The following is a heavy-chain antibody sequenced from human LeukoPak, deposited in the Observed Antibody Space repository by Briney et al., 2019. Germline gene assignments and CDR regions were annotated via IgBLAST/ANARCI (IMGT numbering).Heavy chain of an antibody. CDR3: ARDRRMPGGFGELLDWFDP. D-gene: IGHD3-10*01. CDR2: IYTSGST. CDR1: GGSISSYY. V-gene: IGHV4-4*07. J-gene: IGHJ5*02. Sequence: SETLSLTCTVSGGSISSYYWSWIRQPAGKGLEWIGRIYTSGSTNYNPSLKSRVTMSVDTSKNQFSLKLSSVTAADTAVYYCARDRRMPGGFGELLDWFDPWGQGTLVTVSS.